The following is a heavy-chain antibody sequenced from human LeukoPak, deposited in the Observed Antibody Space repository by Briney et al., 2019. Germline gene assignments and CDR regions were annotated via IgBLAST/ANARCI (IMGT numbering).Heavy chain of an antibody. Sequence: KPSETLSLTCTVSGGSISSYYWSWIRQPPGKGLEWIGYIYYSGSTNYNPSLKSRVTISVDTSKNQFSLKLSSVTAADTAVYYCARGGDPGGYWGQGTLVTVSS. CDR3: ARGGDPGGY. CDR2: IYYSGST. J-gene: IGHJ4*02. CDR1: GGSISSYY. D-gene: IGHD2-21*02. V-gene: IGHV4-59*01.